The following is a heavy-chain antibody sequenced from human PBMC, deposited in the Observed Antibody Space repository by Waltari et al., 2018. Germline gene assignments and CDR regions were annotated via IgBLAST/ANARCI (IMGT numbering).Heavy chain of an antibody. V-gene: IGHV5-51*01. CDR2: VHPGDSDV. CDR1: GYNFTNHL. CDR3: ASPDY. Sequence: EVQFVQSGAELKKPGESLKISCRASGYNFTNHLIGGVRQMPGKGLVWLGTVHPGDSDVRYSPSFQGHITISADKSVSTAYLQLNNLRASDSAIYYCASPDYWGQGTLVTVSS. J-gene: IGHJ4*02.